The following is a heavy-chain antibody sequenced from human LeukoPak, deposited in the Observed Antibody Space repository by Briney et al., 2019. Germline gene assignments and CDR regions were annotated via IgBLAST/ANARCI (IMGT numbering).Heavy chain of an antibody. CDR3: AKGTSSSCYSAPNY. J-gene: IGHJ4*02. D-gene: IGHD2-15*01. CDR1: GFTFSSYA. V-gene: IGHV3-23*01. Sequence: GGSLRLSCAASGFTFSSYAMSWVRQAPGKGLEWVSAICSNDNNTYYANSVKGRFTISRDNSKNTLSLQLNSLRAEDTAVYYCAKGTSSSCYSAPNYWGQGTLVTVSS. CDR2: ICSNDNNT.